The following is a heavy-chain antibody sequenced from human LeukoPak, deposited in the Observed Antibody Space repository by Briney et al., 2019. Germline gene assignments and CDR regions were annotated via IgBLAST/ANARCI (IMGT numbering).Heavy chain of an antibody. Sequence: PSETLSLTCTVSGGSISSYYWSWIRRPPGKGLEWIGYIYYSGSTNYNPSLKSRVTISVDTSKNQFSLKLSSVTAADTAVYYCARDLGDFSNWFDPWGQGTLVTVSS. CDR3: ARDLGDFSNWFDP. J-gene: IGHJ5*02. V-gene: IGHV4-59*01. CDR2: IYYSGST. D-gene: IGHD3-3*01. CDR1: GGSISSYY.